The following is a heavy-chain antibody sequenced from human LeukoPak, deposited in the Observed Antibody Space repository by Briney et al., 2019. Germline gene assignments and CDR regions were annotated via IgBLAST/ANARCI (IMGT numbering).Heavy chain of an antibody. CDR1: GFSFRAYE. CDR2: IDISGSTK. Sequence: GGSLRLSCAASGFSFRAYEMNWVRQAPGKGLEWVSYIDISGSTKYYADSLMGRFTISRDNAKNSLYLQMNSLRAEDTAVYYCAKGFRYYYDSSGYYRYYYYYYMDVWGKGTTVTVSS. J-gene: IGHJ6*03. CDR3: AKGFRYYYDSSGYYRYYYYYYMDV. V-gene: IGHV3-48*03. D-gene: IGHD3-22*01.